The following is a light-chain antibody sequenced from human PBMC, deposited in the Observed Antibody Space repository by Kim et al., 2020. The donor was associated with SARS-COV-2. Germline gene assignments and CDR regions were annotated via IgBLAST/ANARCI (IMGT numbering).Light chain of an antibody. CDR2: EVS. CDR3: SSYAGSKLA. V-gene: IGLV2-8*01. Sequence: PGQSVTISSTGTSSDVGGYNYVSWYQQHPGKAPKLMIYEVSKRPSGVPDRFSGSKSGITASLTVSGLQAEDEADYYCSSYAGSKLAFGGGTQLTVL. J-gene: IGLJ2*01. CDR1: SSDVGGYNY.